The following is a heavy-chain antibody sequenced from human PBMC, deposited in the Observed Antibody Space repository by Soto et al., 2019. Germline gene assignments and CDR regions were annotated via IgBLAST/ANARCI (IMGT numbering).Heavy chain of an antibody. CDR1: GGSISSSSYY. Sequence: SETLSLTCTVSGGSISSSSYYWGWIRQPPGKGLEWIGSIYYSGSTYYNPSLKSRVTISVDTSKNQFSLKLSSVTAADTAVYYCARHYDWLVDHFDYWGQGTLVTVSS. CDR2: IYYSGST. D-gene: IGHD6-19*01. J-gene: IGHJ4*02. CDR3: ARHYDWLVDHFDY. V-gene: IGHV4-39*01.